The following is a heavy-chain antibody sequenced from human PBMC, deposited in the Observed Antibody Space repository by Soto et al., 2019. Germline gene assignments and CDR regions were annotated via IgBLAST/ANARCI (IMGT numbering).Heavy chain of an antibody. CDR2: ISGSGGST. J-gene: IGHJ4*02. CDR3: AKAYSSSWYGGGCY. Sequence: EVPLLESGGGLVQPGGSLRLSCAASGFTFSSYAMSWVRQAPGKGLEWVSAISGSGGSTYYADSVKGRFTISRDNSKNTLYLQMNSLRAEDTAVYYCAKAYSSSWYGGGCYWGQGTLVTVSS. V-gene: IGHV3-23*01. CDR1: GFTFSSYA. D-gene: IGHD6-13*01.